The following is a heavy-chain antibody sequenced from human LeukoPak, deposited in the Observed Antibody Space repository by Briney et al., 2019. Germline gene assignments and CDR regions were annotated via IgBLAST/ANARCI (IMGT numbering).Heavy chain of an antibody. J-gene: IGHJ4*02. Sequence: SETLSVTCTVPGGSICRYYWSWISARAGERVGWIRRIYTSGSTNYNAYLKSRVSMSVDTSTNQFSLKLSSVTAADAAVFYCARENSGCYREFDYWGQGTLVTVSS. D-gene: IGHD1-26*01. CDR3: ARENSGCYREFDY. V-gene: IGHV4-4*07. CDR1: GGSICRYY. CDR2: IYTSGST.